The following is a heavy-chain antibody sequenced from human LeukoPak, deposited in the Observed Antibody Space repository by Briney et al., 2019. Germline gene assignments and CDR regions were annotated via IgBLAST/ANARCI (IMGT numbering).Heavy chain of an antibody. J-gene: IGHJ4*02. V-gene: IGHV4-31*03. Sequence: PSQTLSLTCIVSGGSISSGAYYWSWIRQHPGKGLEWIGYIHYSGSTTFNPSLKSRVAISVDTSKNQFSLKLSSVTAVDTAVYYCARRNAVAGHFDYWGQGTLVTVSS. D-gene: IGHD6-19*01. CDR2: IHYSGST. CDR1: GGSISSGAYY. CDR3: ARRNAVAGHFDY.